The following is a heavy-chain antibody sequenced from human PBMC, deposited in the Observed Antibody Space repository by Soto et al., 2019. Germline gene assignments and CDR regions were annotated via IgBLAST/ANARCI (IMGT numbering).Heavy chain of an antibody. Sequence: GASVKVSCKASGYTFTSYGIIWVRQAPGQGLEWMGWISAYNGNTNYAQKLQGRVTMTTDTSTSTAYMELRSLRSDDTAVYYCARAGHRTYCGGDCSAYGMDVWGQGTTVTVSS. V-gene: IGHV1-18*01. CDR2: ISAYNGNT. D-gene: IGHD2-21*02. CDR3: ARAGHRTYCGGDCSAYGMDV. CDR1: GYTFTSYG. J-gene: IGHJ6*02.